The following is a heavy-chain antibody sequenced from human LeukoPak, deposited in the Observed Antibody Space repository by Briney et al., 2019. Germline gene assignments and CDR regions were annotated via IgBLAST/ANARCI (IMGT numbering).Heavy chain of an antibody. Sequence: SETLSLTCAVYGGSFSGYYWSWIRQPPGKGLEWIGEINHSGSTNYNPSLKSRVTISVDTSKNQFSLKLSSVTAADTAVYYCATLFLHHAFDIWGQGTMVTVSS. V-gene: IGHV4-34*01. J-gene: IGHJ3*02. CDR3: ATLFLHHAFDI. D-gene: IGHD3-9*01. CDR1: GGSFSGYY. CDR2: INHSGST.